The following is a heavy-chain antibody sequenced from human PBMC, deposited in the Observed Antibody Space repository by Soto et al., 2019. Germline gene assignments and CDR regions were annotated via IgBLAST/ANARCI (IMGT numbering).Heavy chain of an antibody. CDR1: GGSISTSNW. CDR3: AGTSTSGTRFDY. Sequence: QVQLQESGPGLVKPSGTLSLTCAVSGGSISTSNWWSWVRQPPGKGLEWIGEVYHSGRTNYNPSFKSRVAMSVDKSKNQFSRKLNSVTAADTALYYCAGTSTSGTRFDYWGQGSLVTVSS. CDR2: VYHSGRT. V-gene: IGHV4-4*02. J-gene: IGHJ4*02. D-gene: IGHD1-1*01.